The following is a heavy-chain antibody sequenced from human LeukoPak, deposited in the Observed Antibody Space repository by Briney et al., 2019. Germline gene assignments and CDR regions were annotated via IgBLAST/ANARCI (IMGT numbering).Heavy chain of an antibody. CDR1: GGTFSSYA. V-gene: IGHV1-69*01. CDR2: IIPIFGTA. J-gene: IGHJ4*02. Sequence: AASVKVSCKSSGGTFSSYAISWVRQAPGQGLEWMGGIIPIFGTANYAQKFQGRVTITADESTSTAYMELSSLRSEDTAVYYCVRDSQAMGDYPFDYWGQGTLVTVSS. D-gene: IGHD4-17*01. CDR3: VRDSQAMGDYPFDY.